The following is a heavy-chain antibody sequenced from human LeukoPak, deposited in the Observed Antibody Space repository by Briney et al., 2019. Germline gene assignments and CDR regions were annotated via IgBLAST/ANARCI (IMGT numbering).Heavy chain of an antibody. V-gene: IGHV4-61*02. D-gene: IGHD3-3*01. CDR2: IYSSGST. J-gene: IGHJ6*03. CDR1: GGSISRGSYY. Sequence: SETLSLTCTVSGGSISRGSYYWSWIRQPVGKGLEWIGRIYSSGSTNYNPSLKSRVTMSVDTSKSQFSLKLSSVTAADAAVYYCARHPTYYDFWSGSPYYYYYYMDVWGKGTTVTVSS. CDR3: ARHPTYYDFWSGSPYYYYYYMDV.